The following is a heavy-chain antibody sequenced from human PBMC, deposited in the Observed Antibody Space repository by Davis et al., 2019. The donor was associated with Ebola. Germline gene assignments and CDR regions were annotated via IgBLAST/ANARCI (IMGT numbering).Heavy chain of an antibody. CDR2: ISSSSSYI. D-gene: IGHD2-15*01. Sequence: GESLKISCAASGFTFSSYSMNWVRQAPGKGLEWVSSISSSSSYIYYADSVKGRFTISRDNSKNTLYLQMSSLRAEDTAVYYCVKDEDPLPFDYWGQGTLVTVSS. J-gene: IGHJ4*02. CDR1: GFTFSSYS. V-gene: IGHV3-21*01. CDR3: VKDEDPLPFDY.